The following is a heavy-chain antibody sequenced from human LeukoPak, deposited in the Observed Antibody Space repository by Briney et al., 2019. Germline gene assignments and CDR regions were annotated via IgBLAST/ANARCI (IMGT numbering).Heavy chain of an antibody. V-gene: IGHV4-61*02. CDR1: GGSIGSGSYY. CDR2: IYTSGST. D-gene: IGHD3/OR15-3a*01. Sequence: SETLSLTRTVSGGSIGSGSYYWSWIRQPAGKGLEWIGRIYTSGSTNYNPSLKSRVTISVDTSKNQFSLKLSSVTAADTAVYYCARDGGTGGPFDYWGQGTLVTVPS. CDR3: ARDGGTGGPFDY. J-gene: IGHJ4*02.